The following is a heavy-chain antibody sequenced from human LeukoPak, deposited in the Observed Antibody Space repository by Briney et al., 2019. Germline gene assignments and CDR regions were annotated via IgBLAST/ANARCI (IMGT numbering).Heavy chain of an antibody. CDR1: GFTFSSYS. Sequence: GGSLRLSCAASGFTFSSYSMNWVRQAPGKGLEWVSYISSSSSTIYYADSVKGRFTISRDNAKNSLYLQMNSLRAEDTAVYYCARAGYCSSTSCYSAAYYYYYMDVWGKGTTVTVSS. J-gene: IGHJ6*03. CDR3: ARAGYCSSTSCYSAAYYYYYMDV. V-gene: IGHV3-48*01. D-gene: IGHD2-2*03. CDR2: ISSSSSTI.